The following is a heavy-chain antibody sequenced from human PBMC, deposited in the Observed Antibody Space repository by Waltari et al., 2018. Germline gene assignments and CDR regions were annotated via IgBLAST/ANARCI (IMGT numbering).Heavy chain of an antibody. CDR1: GYTFTGYY. J-gene: IGHJ5*02. D-gene: IGHD5-12*01. CDR2: INPKSGGP. V-gene: IGHV1-2*06. CDR3: ARGDGYTDNWLDP. Sequence: QVQLVQSGAEVKKPRASVKVSCKASGYTFTGYYIHWVRQAPGQGLEWMGRINPKSGGPNYAEKFQGRVTMTRDTSISTAYMELRRLRSDDTAVYYCARGDGYTDNWLDPWGQGTLVTVSS.